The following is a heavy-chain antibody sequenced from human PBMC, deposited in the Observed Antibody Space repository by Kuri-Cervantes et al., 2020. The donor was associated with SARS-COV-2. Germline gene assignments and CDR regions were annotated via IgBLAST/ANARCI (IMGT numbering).Heavy chain of an antibody. CDR3: ARHDAPYFEIDY. V-gene: IGHV4-4*02. Sequence: SCAVSGGSISSSNWWSWVRQPPGKGLEWIGEIYHSGSTNYNPSLKSRVTISVDKSKNQFSLKLSSVTAADTAVYYCARHDAPYFEIDYWGQGTLVTVSS. D-gene: IGHD3-9*01. CDR2: IYHSGST. CDR1: GGSISSSNW. J-gene: IGHJ4*02.